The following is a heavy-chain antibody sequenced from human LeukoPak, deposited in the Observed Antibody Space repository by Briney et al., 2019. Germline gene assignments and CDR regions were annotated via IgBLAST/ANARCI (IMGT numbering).Heavy chain of an antibody. CDR2: IYYSGSS. J-gene: IGHJ4*02. CDR3: ARYTNFFWDSSGYYEHVMD. D-gene: IGHD3-22*01. CDR1: GGSISSSSYY. Sequence: SETLSLTCTVSGGSISSSSYYWGWIRQPPGKGLEWIGSIYYSGSSYYNPSLKSRVTISVDTSKNQFSLKLSSVTAADTAVYYCARYTNFFWDSSGYYEHVMDWGQGTLVTVSS. V-gene: IGHV4-39*01.